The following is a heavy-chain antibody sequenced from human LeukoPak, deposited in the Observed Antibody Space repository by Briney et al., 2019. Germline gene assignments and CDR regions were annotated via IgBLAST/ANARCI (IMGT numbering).Heavy chain of an antibody. Sequence: GGSLRLSCAASGFTFSNYWLTWVRQAPGQGLEWVANIKQDGSEKHYVDSVKGRFTISRDNAKNSLYLQMNSLRAEDTAVYYCAKDLEAAAGTDWFDPWGQGTLVTVSS. CDR2: IKQDGSEK. CDR3: AKDLEAAAGTDWFDP. J-gene: IGHJ5*02. CDR1: GFTFSNYW. V-gene: IGHV3-7*01. D-gene: IGHD6-13*01.